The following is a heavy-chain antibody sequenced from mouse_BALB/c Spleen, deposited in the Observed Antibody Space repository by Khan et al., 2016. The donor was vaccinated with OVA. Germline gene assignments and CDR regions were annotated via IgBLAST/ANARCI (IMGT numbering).Heavy chain of an antibody. D-gene: IGHD2-14*01. J-gene: IGHJ3*01. Sequence: EVQLVESGPSLVKPSQTLSLTCSVTGDSITSGYWCWIRKFPGNKLEYMGYILYSGSTYYNQYLKSRISITRHKSQHQYSLQLISVTTEDTATYYCARSTYRYSFAYWGQGTLVTVSA. CDR3: ARSTYRYSFAY. CDR1: GDSITSGY. V-gene: IGHV3-8*02. CDR2: ILYSGST.